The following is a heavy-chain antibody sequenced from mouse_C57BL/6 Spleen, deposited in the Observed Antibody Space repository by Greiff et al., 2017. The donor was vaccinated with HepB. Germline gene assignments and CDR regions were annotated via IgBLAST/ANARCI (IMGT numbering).Heavy chain of an antibody. V-gene: IGHV1-59*01. Sequence: QVQLQQPGAELVRPGTSVKLSCKASGYTFTSYWMHWVKQRPGQGLEWIGVIDPSDSYTNYNQKFKGKATLTVDTSSSTAYMQLSSLTSEDSAVYYCARDTRQDFDYWGQGTTLTVSS. CDR1: GYTFTSYW. J-gene: IGHJ2*01. CDR2: IDPSDSYT. D-gene: IGHD2-12*01. CDR3: ARDTRQDFDY.